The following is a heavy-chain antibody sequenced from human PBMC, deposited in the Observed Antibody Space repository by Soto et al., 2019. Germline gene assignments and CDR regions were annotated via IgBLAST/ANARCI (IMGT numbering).Heavy chain of an antibody. CDR3: ARGALGYSSEYGMDV. CDR2: IFPDDSDA. D-gene: IGHD6-19*01. Sequence: DSLKISCKSSGYSFTDYWIAWVRQMPGKGLEWMGIIFPDDSDARYSPSFQGQVTISADKSISTAYLQWSSLKASDTAMYYCARGALGYSSEYGMDVWGQGTTVTVSS. CDR1: GYSFTDYW. V-gene: IGHV5-51*01. J-gene: IGHJ6*02.